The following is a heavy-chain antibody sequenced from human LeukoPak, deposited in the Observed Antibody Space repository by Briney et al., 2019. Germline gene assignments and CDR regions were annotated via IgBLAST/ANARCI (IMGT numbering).Heavy chain of an antibody. J-gene: IGHJ6*02. D-gene: IGHD2-21*01. CDR2: LFPLFGTS. CDR1: GGTFSDYG. Sequence: SVKVSCKVSGGTFSDYGIKWVRPAPGHGLEWLGGLFPLFGTSQYAQKFQDRVTITADESTATAYMELSRLRSDDTAVYFCARGDIVVVSPTVSHTSRMDDWGHGTTVTVSS. V-gene: IGHV1-69*01. CDR3: ARGDIVVVSPTVSHTSRMDD.